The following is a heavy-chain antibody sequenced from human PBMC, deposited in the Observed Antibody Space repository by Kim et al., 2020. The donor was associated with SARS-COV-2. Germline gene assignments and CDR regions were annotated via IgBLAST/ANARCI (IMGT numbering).Heavy chain of an antibody. V-gene: IGHV1-46*01. CDR2: INPSGGST. D-gene: IGHD7-27*01. J-gene: IGHJ6*02. CDR3: AREELGDYYYYGMDV. CDR1: GYTFTSYY. Sequence: ASVKVSCKASGYTFTSYYMHWVRQAPGQGLEWMGIINPSGGSTSYAQKFQGRVTMTRDTSTSTVYMELSSLRSEDTAVYYCAREELGDYYYYGMDVWGQGTTVTVSS.